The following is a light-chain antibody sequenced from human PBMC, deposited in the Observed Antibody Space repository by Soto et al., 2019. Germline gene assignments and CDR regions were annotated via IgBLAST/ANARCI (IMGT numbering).Light chain of an antibody. CDR2: GAS. Sequence: EIVMTQSPVTLTVSPGERATLYCRASQSISSNLAWHQQKPGQAPRLLIYGASTRATGIPDRFSGSGSGTEFTLTISSLQSEDLDVYYCQKFNNWPWTFGQGTKVEI. CDR3: QKFNNWPWT. V-gene: IGKV3-15*01. J-gene: IGKJ1*01. CDR1: QSISSN.